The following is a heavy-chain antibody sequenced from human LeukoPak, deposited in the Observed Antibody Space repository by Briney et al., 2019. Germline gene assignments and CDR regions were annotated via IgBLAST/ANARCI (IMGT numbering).Heavy chain of an antibody. CDR1: GFTFSSYA. Sequence: PGGSLRLSCAASGFTFSSYAMNWVRQAPGKGLEWVSTISGSGGSTYYADSVKGRFTISRDNSKNTLYLQMNSLRAEDTAVYYCAKHLSGSWSPFDYWGQGTLVTVSS. CDR2: ISGSGGST. J-gene: IGHJ4*02. D-gene: IGHD6-13*01. CDR3: AKHLSGSWSPFDY. V-gene: IGHV3-23*01.